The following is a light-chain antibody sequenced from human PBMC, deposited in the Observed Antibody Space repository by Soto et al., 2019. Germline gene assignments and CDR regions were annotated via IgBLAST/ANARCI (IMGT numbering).Light chain of an antibody. Sequence: QSALTQPPSASGSPGQSVTISCTGTSSDVGPYKYVSWYQQHPGKAPKLIIYAVNQRPSGVPGRFSGSKSGNTASLTVSGLQAEDEADYYCSSYASGNIYVFGTGTKLTVL. V-gene: IGLV2-8*01. J-gene: IGLJ1*01. CDR3: SSYASGNIYV. CDR2: AVN. CDR1: SSDVGPYKY.